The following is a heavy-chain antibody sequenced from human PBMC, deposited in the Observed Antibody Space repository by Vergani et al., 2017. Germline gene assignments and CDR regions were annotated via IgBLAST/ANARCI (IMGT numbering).Heavy chain of an antibody. J-gene: IGHJ6*03. Sequence: QVQLVESGGSVVQPGRSLRLSCAASGFTFSNYGLHWVRQAPGQGLEWVAVISHDGNKKYYVDSVKGRFTICRDNSKNTLYLYMNSLRADDTAVYYCAKDPRLKEDYYYYDMDVWGKGTTVTVSS. CDR2: ISHDGNKK. V-gene: IGHV3-30*18. CDR3: AKDPRLKEDYYYYDMDV. CDR1: GFTFSNYG.